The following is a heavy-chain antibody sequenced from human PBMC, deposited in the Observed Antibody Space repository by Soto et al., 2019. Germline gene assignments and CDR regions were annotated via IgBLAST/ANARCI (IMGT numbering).Heavy chain of an antibody. J-gene: IGHJ4*02. CDR2: IWYDGSNK. V-gene: IGHV3-33*08. CDR1: GFTFSSYG. CDR3: ATGDSYFDY. Sequence: GGSLRLSCAASGFTFSSYGMHWFRQAPGKGLEWVAVIWYDGSNKYYADSVKGRFTISRDNSKNTLYLQMNSLRAEDTAVYYCATGDSYFDYWGQGTLVTVSS. D-gene: IGHD3-10*01.